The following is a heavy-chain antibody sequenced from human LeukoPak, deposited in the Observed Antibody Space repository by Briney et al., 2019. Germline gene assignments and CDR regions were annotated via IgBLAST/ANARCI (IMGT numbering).Heavy chain of an antibody. CDR2: INHSGSA. V-gene: IGHV4-34*01. Sequence: SETLSLTCAVYDGSFSGYYCSWIRQPPGKGLEWIGEINHSGSANYNPSLKSRVTILLDTSKNQFSLNLSSVTAADTAVYYCLVVGVATSFDYWGQGTLVTVSS. CDR1: DGSFSGYY. D-gene: IGHD2-21*02. CDR3: LVVGVATSFDY. J-gene: IGHJ4*02.